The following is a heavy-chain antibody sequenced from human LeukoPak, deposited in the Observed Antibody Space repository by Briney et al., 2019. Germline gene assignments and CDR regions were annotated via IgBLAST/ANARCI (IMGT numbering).Heavy chain of an antibody. CDR1: GFTFSSYA. V-gene: IGHV3-30*02. D-gene: IGHD1-1*01. Sequence: GGSLRLSCAASGFTFSSYAMHWVRQAPGKGLEWVAFIRYDGNNKYYADSVKGRFTISRDNSKNTLYLQVNSLRGDDTAVYYCAKDIQLWTYSFDFWGQGTLVTVSS. J-gene: IGHJ4*02. CDR3: AKDIQLWTYSFDF. CDR2: IRYDGNNK.